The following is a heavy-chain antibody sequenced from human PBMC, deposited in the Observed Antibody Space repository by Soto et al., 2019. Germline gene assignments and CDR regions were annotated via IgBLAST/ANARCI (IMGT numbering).Heavy chain of an antibody. CDR2: ISYDGSNK. Sequence: GSLRLSCAASGFTFSSYAMHWVRQAPGKGLEWVAVISYDGSNKYYADSVKGRFTISRDNSKNTLYLQMNSLRAEDTAVYYCARARGYDILTGRRGVDYWGQGTLVTVSS. CDR3: ARARGYDILTGRRGVDY. CDR1: GFTFSSYA. J-gene: IGHJ4*02. D-gene: IGHD3-9*01. V-gene: IGHV3-30-3*01.